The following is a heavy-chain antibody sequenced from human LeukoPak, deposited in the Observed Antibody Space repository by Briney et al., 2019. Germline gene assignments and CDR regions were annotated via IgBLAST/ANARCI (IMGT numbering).Heavy chain of an antibody. J-gene: IGHJ5*02. D-gene: IGHD5-18*01. CDR2: IYYSGST. CDR3: ARDRGGYSYGYRFDP. Sequence: PETLSLTCTVSGGSISSYYWSWIRQPPGKGLEWIGYIYYSGSTNYNPSLKSRVTISVDTSKNQFSLKLSSVTAADTAVYYCARDRGGYSYGYRFDPWGQGTLVTVSS. V-gene: IGHV4-59*01. CDR1: GGSISSYY.